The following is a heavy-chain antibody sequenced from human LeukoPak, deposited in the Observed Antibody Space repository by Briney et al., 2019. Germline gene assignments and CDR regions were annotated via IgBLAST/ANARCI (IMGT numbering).Heavy chain of an antibody. CDR2: IYHSGST. Sequence: SETLSLTCTVSGYSISSGYYWGWIRQPPGKGLEWIGSIYHSGSTYYNPSLKSRVTISVDTSKNQFSLKLSSVTAADTAVYFCAGLTTVTIYYFDYWGQGTLVTVSS. D-gene: IGHD4-17*01. CDR1: GYSISSGYY. CDR3: AGLTTVTIYYFDY. V-gene: IGHV4-38-2*02. J-gene: IGHJ4*02.